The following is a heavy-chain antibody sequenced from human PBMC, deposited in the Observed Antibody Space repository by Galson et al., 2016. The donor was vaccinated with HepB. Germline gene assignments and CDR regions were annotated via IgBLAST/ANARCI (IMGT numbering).Heavy chain of an antibody. CDR3: AHYYYDHSGFSQIFDV. J-gene: IGHJ3*01. Sequence: PALVKPTQTLTLTCTLSGFSLSTGGVGVGWIRQPPGKALEWLGVIHWNDNKEYSTSLRSRLTITKDTSKNLAVLIMTNVDPVDTATYYCAHYYYDHSGFSQIFDVWGQGLLVTVSS. CDR2: IHWNDNK. V-gene: IGHV2-5*01. CDR1: GFSLSTGGVG. D-gene: IGHD3-22*01.